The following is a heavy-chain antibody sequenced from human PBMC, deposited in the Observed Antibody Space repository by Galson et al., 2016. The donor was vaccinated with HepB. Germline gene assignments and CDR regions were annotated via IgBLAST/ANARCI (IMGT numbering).Heavy chain of an antibody. V-gene: IGHV3-30*18. Sequence: SLRLSCAASGFTFSDYGMHWVRQAPGKGLEWVAVISYDGSSNYYADSVKGRFTISRDNSMNTLYLQMDSLRTEDTAIYYCAKAGSRYCSGARCPSFDFRGQGTLVTASS. CDR3: AKAGSRYCSGARCPSFDF. D-gene: IGHD2-15*01. CDR2: ISYDGSSN. CDR1: GFTFSDYG. J-gene: IGHJ4*02.